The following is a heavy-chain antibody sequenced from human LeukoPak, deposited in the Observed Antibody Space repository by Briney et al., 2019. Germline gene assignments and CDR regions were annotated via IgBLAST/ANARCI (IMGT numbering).Heavy chain of an antibody. CDR3: ARASYDYVWGSYRYGAFDY. Sequence: GGSLRLSCAASGFTFDDYAMHWVRQAPGKGLEWVSGISWNSGSIGYADSVKGRFTISRDNSKNTLYLQMNSLRAEDTAVYYCARASYDYVWGSYRYGAFDYWGQGTLVTVSS. J-gene: IGHJ4*02. CDR1: GFTFDDYA. CDR2: ISWNSGSI. D-gene: IGHD3-16*02. V-gene: IGHV3-9*01.